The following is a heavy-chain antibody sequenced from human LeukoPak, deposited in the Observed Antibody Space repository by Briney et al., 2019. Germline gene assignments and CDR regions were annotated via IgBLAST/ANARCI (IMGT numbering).Heavy chain of an antibody. CDR2: IKHSGST. V-gene: IGHV4-34*01. D-gene: IGHD2-2*01. CDR1: GGSFRGYY. J-gene: IGHJ3*02. Sequence: SETLSLTCAVYGGSFRGYYWSWIRQPPGKGREGIGEIKHSGSTNYNPSLKSRVTISVDTSKNQFSLKLSSVTAADTAVYYCASSGLLSRDCSSPSCYHDAFDIWGQGTMVTVSS. CDR3: ASSGLLSRDCSSPSCYHDAFDI.